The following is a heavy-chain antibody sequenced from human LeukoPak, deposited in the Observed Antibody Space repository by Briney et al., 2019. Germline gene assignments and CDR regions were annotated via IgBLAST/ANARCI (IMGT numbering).Heavy chain of an antibody. V-gene: IGHV4-59*01. Sequence: SETLSLTCTVSGGSISSYYWSWIRQPPGKGLEWIGYIYYSGSTNYNPSLKSRVTISVDTSKNQFSLKLSSVTAADTAVYYCARGGCSSTSCYRGPSWFDPWGQGTLVTVSS. CDR2: IYYSGST. CDR1: GGSISSYY. J-gene: IGHJ5*02. D-gene: IGHD2-2*02. CDR3: ARGGCSSTSCYRGPSWFDP.